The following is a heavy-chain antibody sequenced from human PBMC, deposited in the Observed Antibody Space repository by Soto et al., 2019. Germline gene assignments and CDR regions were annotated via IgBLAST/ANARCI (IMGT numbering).Heavy chain of an antibody. CDR2: IYYSGST. V-gene: IGHV4-31*03. D-gene: IGHD6-13*01. J-gene: IGHJ6*02. Sequence: KTSETLSLTCTVSGGSISSGGYYWSWIRQHPRKGLEWIGYIYYSGSTYYNPSLKSRVTISVDTSKNQFSLKLSSVTAADTAVYYCARDAGIAAAGTGYYYYGMDVWGQXTTVTVSS. CDR1: GGSISSGGYY. CDR3: ARDAGIAAAGTGYYYYGMDV.